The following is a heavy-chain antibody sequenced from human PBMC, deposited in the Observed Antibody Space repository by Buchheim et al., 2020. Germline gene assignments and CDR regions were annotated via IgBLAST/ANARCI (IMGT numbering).Heavy chain of an antibody. CDR3: ARGGRADY. V-gene: IGHV3-7*03. D-gene: IGHD1-26*01. J-gene: IGHJ4*02. Sequence: ETQVVESGGGLVQPGGSLRLSCVASGFPLSPYWMSWVRQTPGKGLHWVANINPDGGAKNYVDSVKGRFTISRDNAKNSLYLEMNNLRVEDSAIYHCARGGRADYWGQGTL. CDR2: INPDGGAK. CDR1: GFPLSPYW.